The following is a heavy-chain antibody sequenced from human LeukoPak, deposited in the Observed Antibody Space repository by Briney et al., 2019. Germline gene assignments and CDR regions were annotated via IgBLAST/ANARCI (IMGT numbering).Heavy chain of an antibody. CDR1: GYTLTELS. CDR2: FDPEDGET. V-gene: IGHV1-24*01. CDR3: ATAGPFLLEMVRGVPRAFDI. J-gene: IGHJ3*02. Sequence: ASVKVSCKVSGYTLTELSMHWVRQAPGKGLEWMGGFDPEDGETIYAQKFQGRVTMTEDTSTDTAYMELSSLRSEATAVYYCATAGPFLLEMVRGVPRAFDIWGQGTMVTVSS. D-gene: IGHD3-10*01.